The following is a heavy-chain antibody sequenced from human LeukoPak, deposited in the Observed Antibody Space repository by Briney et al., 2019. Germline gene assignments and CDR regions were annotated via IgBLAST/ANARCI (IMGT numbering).Heavy chain of an antibody. Sequence: GGSLRLSCAASGFTFSSYWMHWVRQAPGKGLVWVSRINSDGSSTSCADSVKGRFTISRDNAKNTLYLQMNSLRAEDTAVYYCARATQSIAVAQPWYFQHWGQGTLVTVSS. CDR3: ARATQSIAVAQPWYFQH. D-gene: IGHD6-19*01. CDR2: INSDGSST. V-gene: IGHV3-74*01. J-gene: IGHJ1*01. CDR1: GFTFSSYW.